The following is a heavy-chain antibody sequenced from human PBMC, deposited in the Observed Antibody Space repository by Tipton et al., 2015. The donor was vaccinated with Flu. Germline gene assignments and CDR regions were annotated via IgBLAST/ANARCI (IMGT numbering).Heavy chain of an antibody. J-gene: IGHJ5*02. Sequence: TLSLTCTVSGGSISTYYWDWIRQPAGKGLEWIGRIYISGFTNYNPSLESRVTMSVDTSKNQFFLKLSSVTAADTAMYYCARGPWIQLGPNWFDPRGQGTLVTVSS. CDR1: GGSISTYY. D-gene: IGHD5-18*01. CDR2: IYISGFT. V-gene: IGHV4-4*07. CDR3: ARGPWIQLGPNWFDP.